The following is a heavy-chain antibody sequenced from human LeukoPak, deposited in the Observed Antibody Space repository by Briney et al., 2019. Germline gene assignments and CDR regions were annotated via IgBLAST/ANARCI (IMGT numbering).Heavy chain of an antibody. J-gene: IGHJ4*02. CDR1: GFTFSSYA. Sequence: GGSLRLSCSASGFTFSSYAMHWVRQAPGKGLEYVSAISSNGGSTYYADSVKGRFTISRDNSKNTLYLQMSSLRAEDTAVYYCVTPRVAVAGTVTDDYWGQGTLVTVSS. V-gene: IGHV3-64D*09. CDR2: ISSNGGST. CDR3: VTPRVAVAGTVTDDY. D-gene: IGHD6-19*01.